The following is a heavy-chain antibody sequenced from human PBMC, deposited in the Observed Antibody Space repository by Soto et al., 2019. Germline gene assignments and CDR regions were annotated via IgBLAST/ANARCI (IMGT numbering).Heavy chain of an antibody. CDR2: IIPIFGTA. Sequence: QVQLVQSGAEVKKPGSSVKVSCKAFGCTFSSYSINWVRQAPGQGLEWMGEIIPIFGTANYAQKFQGRVTITADESTSTAYMELSSLRSEDTAVYYCARDGGRHSGGIDYWGQGTLVTVSS. J-gene: IGHJ4*02. CDR3: ARDGGRHSGGIDY. D-gene: IGHD1-26*01. V-gene: IGHV1-69*01. CDR1: GCTFSSYS.